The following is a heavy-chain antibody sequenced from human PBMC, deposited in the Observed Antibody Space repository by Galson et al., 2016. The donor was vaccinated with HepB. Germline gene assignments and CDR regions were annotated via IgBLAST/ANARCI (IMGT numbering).Heavy chain of an antibody. V-gene: IGHV3-23*01. CDR3: AKGQQLAYFDY. D-gene: IGHD6-13*01. Sequence: SLRLSCAASGFTFSSYAMSWVRQAPGKGLEWVSAISGSAGRTYYADAVKGRFTISRDNSKNTQYLQMNSLRAGDTAVYYCAKGQQLAYFDYWGQATLVTVSS. CDR2: ISGSAGRT. CDR1: GFTFSSYA. J-gene: IGHJ4*02.